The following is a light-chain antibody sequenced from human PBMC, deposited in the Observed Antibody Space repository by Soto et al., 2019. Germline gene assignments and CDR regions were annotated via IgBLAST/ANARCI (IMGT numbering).Light chain of an antibody. Sequence: ILMTQSPATLSVSPGERATLSCRASQSVGTNLAWYQQKPRQAPRLLIYAASTRATGLPARFSGSGSGTDFTLTISSLQSEDFEVDYCQQYNLWPPLFGQGTRLEIK. CDR3: QQYNLWPPL. CDR2: AAS. V-gene: IGKV3-15*01. CDR1: QSVGTN. J-gene: IGKJ5*01.